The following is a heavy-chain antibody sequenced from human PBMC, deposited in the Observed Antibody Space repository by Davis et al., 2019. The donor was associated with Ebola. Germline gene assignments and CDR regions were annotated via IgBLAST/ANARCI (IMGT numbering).Heavy chain of an antibody. V-gene: IGHV1-2*06. Sequence: ASVKVSCKASGYTFTGYFIHWVRQAPGQGLEWMGRINPNTGGPSYTQKFQGRFSMTTDTSISTAYMELSRLRSEDTAVYFCASHYYGTSGHLDYWGQGSQVTVSS. J-gene: IGHJ4*02. CDR1: GYTFTGYF. CDR3: ASHYYGTSGHLDY. D-gene: IGHD3-10*01. CDR2: INPNTGGP.